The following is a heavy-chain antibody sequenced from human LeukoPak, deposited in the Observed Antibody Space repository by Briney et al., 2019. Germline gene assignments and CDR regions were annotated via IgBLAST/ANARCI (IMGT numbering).Heavy chain of an antibody. D-gene: IGHD5-18*01. CDR2: IIPIFGTA. CDR3: AINVDTAMVTVDY. CDR1: GGTFSSYA. Sequence: ASVKVSCKASGGTFSSYAISWVRQAPGQGLEWMGGIIPIFGTANYARKFQGRVTITADESTSTAYMELSSLRSEDTAVYYCAINVDTAMVTVDYWGQGTLVTVSS. V-gene: IGHV1-69*13. J-gene: IGHJ4*02.